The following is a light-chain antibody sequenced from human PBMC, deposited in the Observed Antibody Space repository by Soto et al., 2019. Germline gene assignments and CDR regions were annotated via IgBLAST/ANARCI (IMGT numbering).Light chain of an antibody. V-gene: IGLV7-43*01. CDR3: LLYYGGQLGV. J-gene: IGLJ2*01. CDR2: STN. CDR1: TGAVPSGYY. Sequence: QAVVTQEPSLTVSPGGTVTLTCASSTGAVPSGYYPNWFQQKPGQAPRALIYSTNNKYSWTPARFSGSLLGGKAALTLSGVQPEDEADYYCLLYYGGQLGVFGGGTKVTVL.